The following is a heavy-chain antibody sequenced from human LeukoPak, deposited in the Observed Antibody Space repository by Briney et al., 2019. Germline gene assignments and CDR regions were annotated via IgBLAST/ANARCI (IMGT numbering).Heavy chain of an antibody. CDR3: AKDIVGEYHYYYGMDV. J-gene: IGHJ6*02. CDR2: ISGSGGST. V-gene: IGHV3-23*01. D-gene: IGHD2-15*01. Sequence: GGSLRLSCAASGFTFSSYAMSWVRQAPGKGLEWVSAISGSGGSTYYADSVKGRFTISRDNSKNTLYLQMNSLRAEDTAVYYCAKDIVGEYHYYYGMDVWGQGTTVTVSS. CDR1: GFTFSSYA.